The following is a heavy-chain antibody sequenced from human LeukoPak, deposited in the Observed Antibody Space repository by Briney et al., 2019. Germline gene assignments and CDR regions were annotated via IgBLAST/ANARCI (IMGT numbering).Heavy chain of an antibody. J-gene: IGHJ4*02. V-gene: IGHV3-30*18. D-gene: IGHD4-17*01. CDR3: AKPPAGDYGGYALGH. CDR1: GFTFTNHG. CDR2: ISYDGSKK. Sequence: GGSLRLSCAASGFTFTNHGMHWVRQAPGKGLEWVAVISYDGSKKYYGDSVKGRFTISRDKFKNTLYLQMNSLRVEDTAVYYCAKPPAGDYGGYALGHWGQGTLVTVSS.